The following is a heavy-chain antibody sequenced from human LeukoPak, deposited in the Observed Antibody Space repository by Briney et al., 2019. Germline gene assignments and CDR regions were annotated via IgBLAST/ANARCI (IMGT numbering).Heavy chain of an antibody. CDR1: GGSFSGYY. CDR3: ARAVLSSLHYYYYMDV. CDR2: INHSGST. Sequence: PSETLSLTCAVYGGSFSGYYWSWIRQPPGKGLEWIGEINHSGSTNYNPSLKSRVTISVDTSKNQFSLKLSSVTAADTAVYYCARAVLSSLHYYYYMDVWGKGTTVTVSS. D-gene: IGHD3-10*01. V-gene: IGHV4-34*01. J-gene: IGHJ6*03.